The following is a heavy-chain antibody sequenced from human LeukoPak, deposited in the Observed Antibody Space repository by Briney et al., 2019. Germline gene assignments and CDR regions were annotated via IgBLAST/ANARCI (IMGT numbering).Heavy chain of an antibody. CDR1: GYPFTTSW. CDR2: IYAGNSDA. D-gene: IGHD5-24*01. J-gene: IGHJ4*02. V-gene: IGHV5-51*01. Sequence: GESPMISCQGFGYPFTTSWIGWVRQLPGKGLEWTAIIYAGNSDAKYSPSFQGQVSISTDRSISTAYLHWSSLKASDTAIYYCAIINHPDGRVYWGQGTLVTVSS. CDR3: AIINHPDGRVY.